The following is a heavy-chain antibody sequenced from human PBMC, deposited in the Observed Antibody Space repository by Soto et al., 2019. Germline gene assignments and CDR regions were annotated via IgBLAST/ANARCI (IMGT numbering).Heavy chain of an antibody. CDR2: IIPMFGTA. CDR3: ARDPGSSWALYNWFDP. V-gene: IGHV1-69*01. Sequence: QVQLVQSGAEVKKPGSSVKVSCKASGGTFSSYAISWVRQAPGQGLEWMGGIIPMFGTANYAQKFQGRVTITADESTSTAYMELSSLRSEDTAVYYCARDPGSSWALYNWFDPWGQGTLVTVSS. D-gene: IGHD6-13*01. CDR1: GGTFSSYA. J-gene: IGHJ5*02.